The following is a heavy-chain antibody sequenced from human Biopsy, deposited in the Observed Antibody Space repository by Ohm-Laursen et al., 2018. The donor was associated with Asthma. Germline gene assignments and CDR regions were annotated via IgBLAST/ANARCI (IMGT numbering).Heavy chain of an antibody. V-gene: IGHV3-30*18. Sequence: SLRLSCAASGFTFSTYAMHWVRQAPGKGLAWVALISYDGSKRHSADSVRGRFTISRDNSKNTLYLQMNSLRAGDTAVYYCAKDVVWFRELGGMDVWGQGTTVIVSS. CDR1: GFTFSTYA. J-gene: IGHJ6*02. CDR2: ISYDGSKR. D-gene: IGHD3-10*01. CDR3: AKDVVWFRELGGMDV.